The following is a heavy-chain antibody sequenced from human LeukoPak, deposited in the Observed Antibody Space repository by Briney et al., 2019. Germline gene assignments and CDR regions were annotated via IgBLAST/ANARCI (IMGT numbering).Heavy chain of an antibody. Sequence: GWSVPLSCAAYGLTFSSYAMSWVRQAAGKGLEGVSAISGSGGSTYYAASVKGRFTISRDNSKNTLYLQMNSLRAEDTAVYYCAKGRRSRYYYDSSGYQGGAFDIWGQGTMVTVSS. D-gene: IGHD3-22*01. CDR1: GLTFSSYA. CDR3: AKGRRSRYYYDSSGYQGGAFDI. CDR2: ISGSGGST. V-gene: IGHV3-23*01. J-gene: IGHJ3*02.